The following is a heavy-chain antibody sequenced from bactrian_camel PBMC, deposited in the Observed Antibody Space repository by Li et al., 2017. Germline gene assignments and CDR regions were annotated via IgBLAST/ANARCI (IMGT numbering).Heavy chain of an antibody. J-gene: IGHJ4*01. D-gene: IGHD1*01. CDR2: IDTSGHRT. V-gene: IGHV3S54*01. CDR1: ENVSKYY. CDR3: VRGLFWYPN. Sequence: HVQLVESGGGLVQPGGSLRLACAASENVSKYYMAWFRQGLGNKREGVAMIDTSGHRTYYADSVNGRFTISRDNAKKTINLELNSLKTEDTAMYYCVRGLFWYPNWGQGTQVTVS.